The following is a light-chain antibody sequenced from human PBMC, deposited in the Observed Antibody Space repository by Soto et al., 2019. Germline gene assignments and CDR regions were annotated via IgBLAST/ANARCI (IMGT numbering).Light chain of an antibody. CDR3: CSYAGSFTFV. CDR2: DVT. V-gene: IGLV2-11*01. CDR1: SSDVGGYNY. Sequence: QSALTQPRSVSGSPGQSVTISCTGTSSDVGGYNYVSWYQQPPGKAPKLIIYDVTKRPSGVPDRFSGSKSGNTASLTISGLQAEDEADYYCCSYAGSFTFVFGTGTKLTVL. J-gene: IGLJ1*01.